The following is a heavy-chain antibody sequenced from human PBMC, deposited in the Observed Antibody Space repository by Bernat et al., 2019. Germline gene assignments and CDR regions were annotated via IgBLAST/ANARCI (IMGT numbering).Heavy chain of an antibody. V-gene: IGHV3-64*02. CDR2: ISGGGGST. Sequence: ELHLVESGEGLVQPGGSLRLSCAASGFTLSDYSMPWVRQAPGKGLEYVSAISGGGGSTYYADSVKGRFTISRDISKNTLYLEMGSLSAEDMAVYYCARIGTNGYYDYWGQGALVTVSS. D-gene: IGHD2-8*01. CDR3: ARIGTNGYYDY. CDR1: GFTLSDYS. J-gene: IGHJ4*01.